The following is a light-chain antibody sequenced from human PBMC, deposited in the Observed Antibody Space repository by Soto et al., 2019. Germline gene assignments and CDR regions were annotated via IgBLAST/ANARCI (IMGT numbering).Light chain of an antibody. V-gene: IGKV3-20*01. Sequence: EMMLTQSPGTLSLSPGDRATLSCRASQIVRSNSLAWYQQKPGQAPRLLIYDASNRATGIPARFSGSASGTDFTLTINRLEPEDFAVYYCQIYGLSPHFAQGTRLEIK. CDR1: QIVRSNS. J-gene: IGKJ5*01. CDR3: QIYGLSPH. CDR2: DAS.